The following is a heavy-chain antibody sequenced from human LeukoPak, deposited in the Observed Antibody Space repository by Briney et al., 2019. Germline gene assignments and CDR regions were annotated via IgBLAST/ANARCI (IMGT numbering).Heavy chain of an antibody. CDR1: GFTFSSYA. V-gene: IGHV3-64*01. D-gene: IGHD5-24*01. J-gene: IGHJ4*02. CDR3: ARGVATTYYFDY. CDR2: ISSNGGST. Sequence: PGRSLRLSCAASGFTFSSYAMHWVRQAPGKGLEYVSAISSNGGSTYYANSVKGRFTISRDNSKNTLYLQMGSLRAEDMAVYYCARGVATTYYFDYWGQGTLVTVSS.